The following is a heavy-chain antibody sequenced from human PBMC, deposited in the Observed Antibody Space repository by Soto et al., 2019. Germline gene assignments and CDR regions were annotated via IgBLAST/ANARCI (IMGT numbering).Heavy chain of an antibody. CDR1: GDSITSNSYF. CDR3: ARGEYSYGSIDY. V-gene: IGHV4-39*07. J-gene: IGHJ4*02. D-gene: IGHD5-18*01. CDR2: IYYSGST. Sequence: SETLSLTCTVSGDSITSNSYFWAWIRQPPGKGLEWIGRIYYSGSTYYNPSLKSRVTISVDTSKNQFSLKLSSVTAADTAVYYCARGEYSYGSIDYWGQGTLVTSPQ.